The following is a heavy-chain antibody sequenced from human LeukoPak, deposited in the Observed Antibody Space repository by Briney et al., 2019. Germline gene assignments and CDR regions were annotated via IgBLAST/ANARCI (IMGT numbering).Heavy chain of an antibody. J-gene: IGHJ6*04. V-gene: IGHV1-69*01. CDR3: ARDGGTMVRGVSYGMDV. CDR1: GGTFSSYA. CDR2: IIPLFGTA. D-gene: IGHD3-10*01. Sequence: GSSVKVSCKASGGTFSSYAISWVRQAPGQGLEWMGGIIPLFGTANYAQKFQGRVTITADESTSTAYMELSSLRSEETAVYYCARDGGTMVRGVSYGMDVWGKGTTVTVSS.